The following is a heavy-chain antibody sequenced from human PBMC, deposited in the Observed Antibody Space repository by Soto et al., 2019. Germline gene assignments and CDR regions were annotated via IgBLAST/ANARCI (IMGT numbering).Heavy chain of an antibody. Sequence: EVQVVEYGGGLVQPGGSLRLSCVASGFTFSSYWMSWVRQAPGKGLEWVANIKQDGNERHYMDSVKGRFTISRDNAKNSPDLIMNSLKTEDTAMYYCARDGPLSSPTSGWFDPWGQGTLVIVSS. J-gene: IGHJ5*02. V-gene: IGHV3-7*03. CDR3: ARDGPLSSPTSGWFDP. D-gene: IGHD2-2*01. CDR2: IKQDGNER. CDR1: GFTFSSYW.